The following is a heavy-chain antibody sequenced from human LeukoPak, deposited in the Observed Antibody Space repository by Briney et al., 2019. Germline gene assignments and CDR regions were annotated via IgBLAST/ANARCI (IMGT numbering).Heavy chain of an antibody. Sequence: SETLSLTCTVSGGSVNSGSYYWNWIRQPPGKGLEWIGYIYYSGSTNYNPSLKSRVTISVDTSKNQFSLKLSSVTVADTAVYYCARAAYSGSYHSDYWGQGTLVTVSS. CDR3: ARAAYSGSYHSDY. CDR1: GGSVNSGSYY. V-gene: IGHV4-61*01. CDR2: IYYSGST. D-gene: IGHD1-26*01. J-gene: IGHJ4*02.